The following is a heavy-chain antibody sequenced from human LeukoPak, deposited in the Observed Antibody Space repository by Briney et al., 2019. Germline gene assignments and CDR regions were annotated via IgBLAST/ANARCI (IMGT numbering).Heavy chain of an antibody. J-gene: IGHJ4*02. V-gene: IGHV1-18*01. Sequence: GASVKVSCKASGYTLTSYGISWVRQAPGQGLEWMGWISAYNGNTNYAQKLQGRVTMTTDTSTSTAYMELRSLRSDDTAVYYCARGPTTVTTTDFDYWGQGTLVTVSS. CDR3: ARGPTTVTTTDFDY. D-gene: IGHD4-17*01. CDR2: ISAYNGNT. CDR1: GYTLTSYG.